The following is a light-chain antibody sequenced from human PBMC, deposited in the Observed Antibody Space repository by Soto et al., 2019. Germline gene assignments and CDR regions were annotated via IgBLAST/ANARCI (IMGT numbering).Light chain of an antibody. Sequence: DNQMTQSPYTLSPSVGDRVSITCRASQSISGWLAWYQQKPGKAPKLLIYDASSLESGVPSRFSGSGSGTEFSLTISRLQPDDFATYYCQQYNSYSVNAFGQGTKVDIK. J-gene: IGKJ2*01. V-gene: IGKV1-5*01. CDR3: QQYNSYSVNA. CDR1: QSISGW. CDR2: DAS.